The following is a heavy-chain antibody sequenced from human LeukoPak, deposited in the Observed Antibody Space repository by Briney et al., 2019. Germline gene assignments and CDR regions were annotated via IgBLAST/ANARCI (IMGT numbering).Heavy chain of an antibody. D-gene: IGHD2-15*01. Sequence: GSLRLSCAASGFTFSSYNMKWVCQAPGEGLEWVSSISRTGTYIYYADSVKGRFTVSRDNAQNSLYLQMNSLRVEDTAVYYCARVLETDCTGGSCYSGLDYWGQGTLVTVSS. J-gene: IGHJ4*02. CDR3: ARVLETDCTGGSCYSGLDY. CDR2: ISRTGTYI. CDR1: GFTFSSYN. V-gene: IGHV3-21*01.